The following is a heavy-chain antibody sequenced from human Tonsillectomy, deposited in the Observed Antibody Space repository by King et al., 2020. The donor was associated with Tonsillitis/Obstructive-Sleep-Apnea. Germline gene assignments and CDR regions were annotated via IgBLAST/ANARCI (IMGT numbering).Heavy chain of an antibody. D-gene: IGHD3-16*01. Sequence: QLVQSGAEVKKPGASVKVSCKASGYTFTRYYIHWVRQAPGQGLEWMGIINPSDGITTYAQQFQGRVAMTRDTSTSTVYMELSRLKSDDTAVYYCARDEGGGRYIDYWGKGGLVTVSS. CDR1: GYTFTRYY. CDR2: INPSDGIT. J-gene: IGHJ4*02. CDR3: ARDEGGGRYIDY. V-gene: IGHV1-46*01.